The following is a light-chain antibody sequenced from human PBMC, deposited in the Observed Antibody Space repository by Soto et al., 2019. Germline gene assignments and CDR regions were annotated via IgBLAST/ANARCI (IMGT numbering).Light chain of an antibody. CDR3: QVWHSSGDPWV. V-gene: IGLV3-21*02. CDR1: NIGGKS. J-gene: IGLJ3*02. CDR2: DDS. Sequence: SSELTQPPSVSVAPGQTARIACGGDNIGGKSVYWYQKKPGQAPVLVVYDDSDRPSGIPERYSGSNSGNTATLTISRAEAGDEADYYCQVWHSSGDPWVFGGGTKLTVL.